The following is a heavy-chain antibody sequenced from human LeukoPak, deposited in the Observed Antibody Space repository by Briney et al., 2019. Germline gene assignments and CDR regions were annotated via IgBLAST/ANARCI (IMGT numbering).Heavy chain of an antibody. CDR2: FDPEEGEK. D-gene: IGHD6-6*01. V-gene: IGHV1-24*01. CDR3: ATERSVSSRSSDNWFDP. Sequence: ASVKVSCKASVYTFTSYDINWVRQATGQGLEWMGGFDPEEGEKIYAQKFQGRVTMTEDTSTDTAYMELSSLRSEDTAVYVCATERSVSSRSSDNWFDPWGQGTLVIVSS. J-gene: IGHJ5*02. CDR1: VYTFTSYD.